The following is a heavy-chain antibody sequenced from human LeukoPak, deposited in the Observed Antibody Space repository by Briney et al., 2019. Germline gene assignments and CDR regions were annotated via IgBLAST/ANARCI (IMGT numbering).Heavy chain of an antibody. V-gene: IGHV3-30*18. Sequence: PGRSLRLSCAASGFTFSSYGMHWVRQAPGKGLEWVAVISYDGSNKYYADSVKGRFTISRDNSKNTLYLQMNSLRAEDTAVYYCAKDPVAGYYDYYGMDVWGQGTTVTVSS. CDR3: AKDPVAGYYDYYGMDV. CDR1: GFTFSSYG. D-gene: IGHD6-19*01. CDR2: ISYDGSNK. J-gene: IGHJ6*02.